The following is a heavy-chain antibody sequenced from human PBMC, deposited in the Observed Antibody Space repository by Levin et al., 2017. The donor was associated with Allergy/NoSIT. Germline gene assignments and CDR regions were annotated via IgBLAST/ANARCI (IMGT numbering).Heavy chain of an antibody. CDR2: VYYSGST. CDR3: ARRGAVAGTFDP. CDR1: GGSISPSY. Sequence: SQTLSLPCTVSGGSISPSYWSWIRQPPGKGLEWIGYVYYSGSTYYNPSLKSRATVSLDTSKNQFSLQLSSVTAADTAVYYCARRGAVAGTFDPWGQGTLVTVSS. J-gene: IGHJ5*02. V-gene: IGHV4-59*08. D-gene: IGHD6-19*01.